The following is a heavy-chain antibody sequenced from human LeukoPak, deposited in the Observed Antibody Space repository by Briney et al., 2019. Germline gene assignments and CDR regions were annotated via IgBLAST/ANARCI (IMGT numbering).Heavy chain of an antibody. CDR2: IYYSGST. V-gene: IGHV4-39*01. CDR3: ARSKDYYDSSGFGAFDI. Sequence: SETLSLTCTVSGGSISSSSYYWGWIRQPPGEGLEWIGSIYYSGSTHYNPSLKSRVTISVDTSKNQFSLKLSSVTAADTAVYYCARSKDYYDSSGFGAFDIWGQGTMVTVSS. CDR1: GGSISSSSYY. J-gene: IGHJ3*02. D-gene: IGHD3-22*01.